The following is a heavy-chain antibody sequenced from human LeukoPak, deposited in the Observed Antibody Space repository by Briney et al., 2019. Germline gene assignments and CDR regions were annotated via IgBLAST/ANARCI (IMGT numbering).Heavy chain of an antibody. CDR3: ARGTYYDFWSGYSMFWFDP. CDR2: MNPNSGNT. D-gene: IGHD3-3*01. V-gene: IGHV1-8*03. CDR1: GYTFTGYY. Sequence: ASVKVSCKASGYTFTGYYMHWVRQATGQGLEWMGWMNPNSGNTGYAQKFQGRVTITRNTSISTAYMELSSLRSEDTAVYYCARGTYYDFWSGYSMFWFDPWGQGTLVTVSS. J-gene: IGHJ5*02.